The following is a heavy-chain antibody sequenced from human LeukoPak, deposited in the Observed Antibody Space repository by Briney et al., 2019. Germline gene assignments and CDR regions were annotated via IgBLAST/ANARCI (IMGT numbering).Heavy chain of an antibody. V-gene: IGHV3-33*01. J-gene: IGHJ6*02. CDR1: GFTFSSYG. Sequence: GRSLRLSCAASGFTFSSYGMHWVRQAPGKGLEWVAVIWYDGSNKYYADSVKGRFTISRDNSKNTLYLQMNSLRAEDTAVYYCARVMDSYGSDYYYYGMDVWGQGTTVTVSS. CDR2: IWYDGSNK. CDR3: ARVMDSYGSDYYYYGMDV. D-gene: IGHD3-10*01.